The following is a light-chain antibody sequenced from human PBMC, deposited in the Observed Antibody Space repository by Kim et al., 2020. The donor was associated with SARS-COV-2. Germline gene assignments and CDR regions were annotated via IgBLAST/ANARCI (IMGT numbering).Light chain of an antibody. J-gene: IGKJ4*01. CDR2: AAS. V-gene: IGKV1-39*01. CDR1: QSINKY. CDR3: QQSYSALGGFT. Sequence: VGDRVNVTCRARQSINKYLNWYQQKPGQAPKLLIYAASNLQGGVPSRFTGSGSGTDFTLTINSLQPEDFATYYCQQSYSALGGFTFGGGTKVDIK.